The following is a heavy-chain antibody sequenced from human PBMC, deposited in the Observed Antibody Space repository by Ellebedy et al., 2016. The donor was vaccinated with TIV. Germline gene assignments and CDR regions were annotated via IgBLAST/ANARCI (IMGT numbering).Heavy chain of an antibody. CDR2: ISSSGTTK. CDR1: GFSFSTYA. J-gene: IGHJ6*02. V-gene: IGHV3-48*04. Sequence: PGGSLRLSCAASGFSFSTYALSWVLQAPGQGLEWVSYISSSGTTKYYADSVKGRFTISRDNAKNSLYLQMNSLRAEDTAVYYCAADHYYFYGKDVWGQGTRVTVSS. CDR3: AADHYYFYGKDV.